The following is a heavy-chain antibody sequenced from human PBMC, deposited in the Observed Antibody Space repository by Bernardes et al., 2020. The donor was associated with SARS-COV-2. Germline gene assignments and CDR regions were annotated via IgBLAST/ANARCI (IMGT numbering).Heavy chain of an antibody. CDR2: INHSGST. CDR3: ARGDTMIVVVSEYFQH. J-gene: IGHJ1*01. D-gene: IGHD3-22*01. CDR1: GGSFSGYY. V-gene: IGHV4-34*01. Sequence: ETLSLTCAVYGGSFSGYYWSWIRQPPGKGLEWIGEINHSGSTNYNPSLKSRVTISVDTSKNQFSLKLSSVTAADTAVYYCARGDTMIVVVSEYFQHWGQGTLVTVSS.